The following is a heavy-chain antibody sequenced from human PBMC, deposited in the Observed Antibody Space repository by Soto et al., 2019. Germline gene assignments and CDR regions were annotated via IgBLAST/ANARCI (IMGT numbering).Heavy chain of an antibody. CDR3: ARETWYDSSGYYSR. D-gene: IGHD3-22*01. CDR1: GGSISSYY. CDR2: IYYSGST. J-gene: IGHJ4*02. V-gene: IGHV4-59*01. Sequence: SETLSLTCTVSGGSISSYYWSWIRQPPGKGLEWIGYIYYSGSTNYNPSLKSRVTISVDMSKNQFSLKLSSVTAADTAVYYCARETWYDSSGYYSRWGQGTLVTVSS.